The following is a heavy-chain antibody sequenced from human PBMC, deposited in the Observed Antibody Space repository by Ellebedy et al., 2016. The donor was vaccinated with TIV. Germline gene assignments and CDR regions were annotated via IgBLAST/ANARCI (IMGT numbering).Heavy chain of an antibody. CDR2: ISAYNGNT. J-gene: IGHJ6*02. CDR3: ARGGDLVLGTYNYYVMDV. CDR1: GYTFTNYG. V-gene: IGHV1-18*04. Sequence: AASVKVSCKASGYTFTNYGMNWVRQAPGQGLEWMGWISAYNGNTNSAQSLQGRVTMTTDTSTSTAYMEMRSLRSDDTAVYYWARGGDLVLGTYNYYVMDVWGQGSTVTVSS. D-gene: IGHD4/OR15-4a*01.